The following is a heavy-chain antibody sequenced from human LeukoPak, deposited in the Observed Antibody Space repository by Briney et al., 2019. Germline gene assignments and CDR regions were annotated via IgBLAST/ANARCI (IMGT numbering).Heavy chain of an antibody. CDR2: IYSGGST. V-gene: IGHV3-66*01. J-gene: IGHJ4*02. CDR1: GFTVSSNY. Sequence: GGSLRLSCAASGFTVSSNYMSWVRQAPGKGLEWVSVIYSGGSTYYADSVKGRFTISRDNSKNTLYLQMNSLRAEDTAVYYCAREYGSGSYYPNYFDYWGQGTLVTVSS. D-gene: IGHD3-10*01. CDR3: AREYGSGSYYPNYFDY.